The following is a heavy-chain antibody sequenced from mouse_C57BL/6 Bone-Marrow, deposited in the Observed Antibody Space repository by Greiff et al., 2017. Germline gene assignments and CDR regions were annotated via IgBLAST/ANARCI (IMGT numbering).Heavy chain of an antibody. CDR3: ASPMMVTTYYYAMDY. CDR2: IWSGGST. J-gene: IGHJ4*01. V-gene: IGHV2-2*01. D-gene: IGHD2-3*01. Sequence: QVQLKQSGPGLVQPSQSLSITCTVSGFSLTSYGVHWVRQSPGKGLEWLGVIWSGGSTDYNAAFISRLSISKDNSKSQVFFKMNSLQADDTAIYYGASPMMVTTYYYAMDYWGQGTSVTVSS. CDR1: GFSLTSYG.